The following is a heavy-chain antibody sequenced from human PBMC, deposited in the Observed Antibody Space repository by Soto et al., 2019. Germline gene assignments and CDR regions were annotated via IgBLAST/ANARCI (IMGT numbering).Heavy chain of an antibody. CDR2: MSPNSGNT. J-gene: IGHJ6*02. Sequence: QVQLVKSGAEVKKPGASVKVSCKASGYTFTSYDINWVRQATGQGLEWMGWMSPNSGNTGYAQKFQGRVTMTRNTSISIAYMELSSLRSEDTAVYFCARVEAARYYYGMDVWGQGTTVTVSS. V-gene: IGHV1-8*01. D-gene: IGHD2-15*01. CDR3: ARVEAARYYYGMDV. CDR1: GYTFTSYD.